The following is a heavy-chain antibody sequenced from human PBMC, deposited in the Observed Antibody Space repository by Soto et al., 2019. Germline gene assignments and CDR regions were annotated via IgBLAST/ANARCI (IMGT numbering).Heavy chain of an antibody. V-gene: IGHV5-10-1*01. D-gene: IGHD6-13*01. Sequence: PGESLKISCKGSGYSFTSYCISWVRQMPGKGLEWMGRIDPSDSYTNYSPSFQGHVTISADKSISTAYLQWSSLKASDTAMYYCAKDQGSSWYEIDYWGQGTLVTVSS. CDR1: GYSFTSYC. CDR3: AKDQGSSWYEIDY. CDR2: IDPSDSYT. J-gene: IGHJ4*02.